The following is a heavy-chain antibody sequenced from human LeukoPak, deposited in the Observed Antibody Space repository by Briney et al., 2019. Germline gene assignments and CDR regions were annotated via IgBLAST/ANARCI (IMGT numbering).Heavy chain of an antibody. CDR2: ICYGGSSK. CDR3: ARLGWSRLVLRFLAWFFPSQYYCGMEL. V-gene: IGHV3-30-3*01. CDR1: GFSFSSYA. J-gene: IGHJ6*02. Sequence: GGSLRLSCAASGFSFSSYAMHWVRQAPGKGLEGVAVICYGGSSKYYADSVKGRFTISRDNSKNTLFLQMNSLRAEDTAVYYCARLGWSRLVLRFLAWFFPSQYYCGMELWGQGTTVTVSS. D-gene: IGHD3-3*01.